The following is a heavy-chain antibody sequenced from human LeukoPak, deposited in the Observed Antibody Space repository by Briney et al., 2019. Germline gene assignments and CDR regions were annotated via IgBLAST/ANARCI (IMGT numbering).Heavy chain of an antibody. CDR2: ISSSSSYI. CDR1: GFTFSSYS. D-gene: IGHD3-16*01. Sequence: GGSLGLSCAASGFTFSSYSMNWVRQVPGKGLEWVSSISSSSSYIYYADSVKGRFTISRDNAKNSLYLQMNSLRAEDTAVYYCARDRSSGGMFDYWGQGTLVTVSS. V-gene: IGHV3-21*01. J-gene: IGHJ4*02. CDR3: ARDRSSGGMFDY.